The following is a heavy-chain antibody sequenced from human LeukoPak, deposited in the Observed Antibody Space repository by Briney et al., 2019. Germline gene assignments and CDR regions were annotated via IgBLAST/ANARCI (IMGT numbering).Heavy chain of an antibody. Sequence: GGSLRLSCAASGFTFSSYSMNWVRQAPGKGLEWVSSISSSSSYIYYADSVKGRFTISRDNAKNTLYLQMNSLRAEDTAVYYCARVMVRGVIPRGLDYWGQGTLVTVSS. V-gene: IGHV3-21*01. J-gene: IGHJ4*02. CDR3: ARVMVRGVIPRGLDY. CDR1: GFTFSSYS. CDR2: ISSSSSYI. D-gene: IGHD3-10*01.